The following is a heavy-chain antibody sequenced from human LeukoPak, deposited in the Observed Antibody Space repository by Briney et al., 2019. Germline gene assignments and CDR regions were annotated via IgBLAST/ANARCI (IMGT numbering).Heavy chain of an antibody. J-gene: IGHJ3*02. Sequence: SETLSLTCTVSGDSISSYYWSWIRQSPGKGLEWIGYIYYSGTTNYNPSLKSRVTISVDTSKNQFSLKLISVTAADTAVYYCARVAGYYDILTGYWMGDAFDIWGQGTMVTVSS. V-gene: IGHV4-59*08. CDR1: GDSISSYY. D-gene: IGHD3-9*01. CDR3: ARVAGYYDILTGYWMGDAFDI. CDR2: IYYSGTT.